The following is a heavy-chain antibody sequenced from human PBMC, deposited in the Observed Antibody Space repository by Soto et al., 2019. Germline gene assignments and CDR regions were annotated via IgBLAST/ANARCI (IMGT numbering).Heavy chain of an antibody. V-gene: IGHV3-23*01. D-gene: IGHD1-26*01. Sequence: GSLRLSCTASGFPFSRVAMSWVRQAPGQGLEWVASISANGGSRGGTYYADSVKGRFTISRDNSNNKLSLQMHSLKSEDTAVYFCARGAIVGVNDVFDVWGQGTMVTVSS. J-gene: IGHJ3*01. CDR3: ARGAIVGVNDVFDV. CDR2: ISANGGSRGGT. CDR1: GFPFSRVA.